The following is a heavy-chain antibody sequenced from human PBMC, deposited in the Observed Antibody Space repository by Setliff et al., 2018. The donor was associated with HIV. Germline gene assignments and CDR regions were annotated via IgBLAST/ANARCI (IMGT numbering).Heavy chain of an antibody. D-gene: IGHD6-19*01. J-gene: IGHJ4*02. Sequence: ASVKVSCKASGYTFTGYYMHWVRQAPGQGLEWMGWITGYNGNTNYAEKFQGRVTMTIDTSTSTAYLELRSLRSDDTAVYYCASGREAVAGALHFDYWGQGPLVTVSS. CDR1: GYTFTGYY. CDR3: ASGREAVAGALHFDY. CDR2: ITGYNGNT. V-gene: IGHV1-18*04.